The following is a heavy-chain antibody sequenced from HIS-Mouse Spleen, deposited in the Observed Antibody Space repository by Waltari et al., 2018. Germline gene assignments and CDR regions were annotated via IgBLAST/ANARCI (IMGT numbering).Heavy chain of an antibody. CDR2: VSYDGSNK. V-gene: IGHV3-30*04. CDR1: GFTFSSYA. J-gene: IGHJ2*01. D-gene: IGHD2-21*01. CDR3: ARDTVPHTLYFDL. Sequence: QVQLVESGGGVVQPGRSLRLSCAASGFTFSSYAMHWVRQARGKGLEWVAVVSYDGSNKDYADSVKGRLTISRDNSKNTLYLQMNSLRAEDTAVYYCARDTVPHTLYFDLWGRGTLVTVSS.